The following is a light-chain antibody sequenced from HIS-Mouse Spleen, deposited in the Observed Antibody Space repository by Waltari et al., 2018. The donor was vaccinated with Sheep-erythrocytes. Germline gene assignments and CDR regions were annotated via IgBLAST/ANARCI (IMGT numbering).Light chain of an antibody. CDR1: SSDVGGYNY. V-gene: IGLV2-11*01. J-gene: IGLJ3*02. Sequence: QSALTQPRSVSGSPGQSVTISCTGTSSDVGGYNYVSWYQQHPGKAPKPMIYDVSKRPSGVPHRFSGSKSGNTASLTISGLQAEDEADYYCCSYAGSYTWVFGGGTKLTVL. CDR2: DVS. CDR3: CSYAGSYTWV.